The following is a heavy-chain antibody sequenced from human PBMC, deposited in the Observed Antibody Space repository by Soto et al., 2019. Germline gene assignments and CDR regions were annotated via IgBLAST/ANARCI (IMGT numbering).Heavy chain of an antibody. CDR1: GGSFGNYY. V-gene: IGHV4-59*01. D-gene: IGHD2-21*01. CDR3: ATGLFVPDNYFYYGVDV. J-gene: IGHJ6*02. Sequence: QVQLQESGPGLVKPSETLSLACTVSGGSFGNYYWSWIRQPPGKGLEWIGYIYYRGSTNYNPSLKSRAPTSIDTSKHQLALRLSSVTAADSAVYYCATGLFVPDNYFYYGVDVWGHGTAVTISS. CDR2: IYYRGST.